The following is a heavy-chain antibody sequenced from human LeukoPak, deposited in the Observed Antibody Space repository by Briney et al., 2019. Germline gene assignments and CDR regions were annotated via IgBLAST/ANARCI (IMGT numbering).Heavy chain of an antibody. D-gene: IGHD2-2*01. CDR1: GFSFGDHS. CDR2: IRYDGSNK. Sequence: GGSLRLSCTGSGFSFGDHSMSWVRQAPGKGLEWVAFIRYDGSNKYYADSVRGRFTISRDNSKNTLYLQMNSLRAEDTAVYYCAKDYAYIVVVPAATFDYWGQGTLVTVSS. J-gene: IGHJ4*02. CDR3: AKDYAYIVVVPAATFDY. V-gene: IGHV3-30*02.